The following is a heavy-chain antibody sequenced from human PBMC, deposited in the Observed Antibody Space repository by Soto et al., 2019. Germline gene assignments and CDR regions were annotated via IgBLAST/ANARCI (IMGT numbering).Heavy chain of an antibody. J-gene: IGHJ4*02. CDR3: AKDWAGYSGYDYGY. CDR2: MSGSGGST. D-gene: IGHD5-12*01. CDR1: GFTFSSYA. Sequence: PGGSLRLSCAASGFTFSSYAMSWVRQAPGKGLEWVSAMSGSGGSTYYADSVKGRFTISRDNSKNTLYLQMNSLRAEDTAVYYCAKDWAGYSGYDYGYWGQGTLVTVSS. V-gene: IGHV3-23*01.